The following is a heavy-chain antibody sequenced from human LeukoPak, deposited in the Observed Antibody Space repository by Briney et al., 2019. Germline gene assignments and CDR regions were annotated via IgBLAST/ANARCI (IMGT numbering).Heavy chain of an antibody. J-gene: IGHJ4*02. CDR2: IYTSGST. Sequence: PSETLSLTCAVSGGSISSGGYSWSWIRQPAGKGLEWIGRIYTSGSTNYNPSLKSRVTISIDASKNQFSLRLSSVTAADTAVYYCTQGGELMNYWGQGTLVTVSS. CDR1: GGSISSGGYS. CDR3: TQGGELMNY. V-gene: IGHV4-61*02. D-gene: IGHD1-26*01.